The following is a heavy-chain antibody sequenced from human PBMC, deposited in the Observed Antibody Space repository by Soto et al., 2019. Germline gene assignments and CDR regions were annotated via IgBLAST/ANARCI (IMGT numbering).Heavy chain of an antibody. J-gene: IGHJ4*02. CDR1: GYTFTDYF. CDR2: INPSGGST. Sequence: GASVKVSCKASGYTFTDYFIHWVRQAPGQGLEWMGIINPSGGSTDYAQRLQGRVTMTRDTSTGTVYMELNSLTSGDTAVYYCARAGRVPHVFLTSFDSWALGTLVTVSS. D-gene: IGHD3-9*01. CDR3: ARAGRVPHVFLTSFDS. V-gene: IGHV1-46*01.